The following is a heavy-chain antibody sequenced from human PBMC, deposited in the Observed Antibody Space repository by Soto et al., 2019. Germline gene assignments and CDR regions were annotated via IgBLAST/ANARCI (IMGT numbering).Heavy chain of an antibody. Sequence: QVQLVQSGAEVKKPGASVKVSCKASGYTFTSYAMHWVRQAPGQRLEWMGWINAGNGNTKYSQKFQGRVTITRDTPASTAYMELSSLRSEDTAVYYCARVRGVVVPAYPLHHDAFDIWGQGTMVTVSS. D-gene: IGHD2-2*01. CDR2: INAGNGNT. CDR3: ARVRGVVVPAYPLHHDAFDI. V-gene: IGHV1-3*01. CDR1: GYTFTSYA. J-gene: IGHJ3*02.